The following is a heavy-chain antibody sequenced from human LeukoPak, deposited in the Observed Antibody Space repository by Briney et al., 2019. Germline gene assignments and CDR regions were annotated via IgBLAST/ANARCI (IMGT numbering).Heavy chain of an antibody. D-gene: IGHD1-20*01. Sequence: PGGSLRLSCAASGFIFSSYNMFWVRQAPGKGLEWVAVIWYDGSNNYYAESVKGRFIISRDTSKNTLYLQMNSLGAEDTAMYYCAMAPNWNPYCVHVWGKGTTVTVSS. CDR3: AMAPNWNPYCVHV. CDR1: GFIFSSYN. J-gene: IGHJ6*03. V-gene: IGHV3-33*01. CDR2: IWYDGSNN.